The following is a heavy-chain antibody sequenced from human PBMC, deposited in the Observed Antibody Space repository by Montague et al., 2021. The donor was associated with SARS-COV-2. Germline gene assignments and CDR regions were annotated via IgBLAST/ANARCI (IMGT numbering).Heavy chain of an antibody. J-gene: IGHJ4*02. CDR2: IYNTGXX. Sequence: SETLSLTCTVSGGSITSMHHYWGWIRQPPGKGPEWFGAIYNTGXXXLXXXXKXGVAISVDTSKNQFSLNLRAVTAADTAIYCCGRVILFATSNHFDTWGQGSLVTVSS. CDR3: GRVILFATSNHFDT. V-gene: IGHV4-39*07. CDR1: GGSITSMHHY. D-gene: IGHD3-9*01.